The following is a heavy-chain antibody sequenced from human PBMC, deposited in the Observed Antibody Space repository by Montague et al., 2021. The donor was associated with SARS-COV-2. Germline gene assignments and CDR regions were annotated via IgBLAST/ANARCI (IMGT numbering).Heavy chain of an antibody. CDR2: INHSGST. J-gene: IGHJ6*02. CDR3: ARGQPPRITFGGIISYGLDV. Sequence: SETLSLTCTVSGDSISSSSYNWGWIRQPPGKGLEWIGEINHSGSTNYNPSLKSRVTISVDTSKNQFSLKLRSVTAADTAVYYCARGQPPRITFGGIISYGLDVWGQGTTVTVSS. CDR1: GDSISSSSYN. D-gene: IGHD3-16*02. V-gene: IGHV4-39*07.